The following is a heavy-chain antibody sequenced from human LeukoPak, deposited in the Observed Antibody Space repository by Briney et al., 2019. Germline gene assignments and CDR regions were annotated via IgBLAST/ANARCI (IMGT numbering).Heavy chain of an antibody. Sequence: TGGSLRLSCAASGFTFSNAWMNWVRQAPGKGLEWVGRIKSKTDGGTTDYAAPVKGRFTISRDDSKNTLYLQMNSLKTEDTAVYYCTSRLGIAAAQPFDHWGQGTLVTVSS. CDR3: TSRLGIAAAQPFDH. CDR1: GFTFSNAW. CDR2: IKSKTDGGTT. J-gene: IGHJ4*02. D-gene: IGHD6-13*01. V-gene: IGHV3-15*07.